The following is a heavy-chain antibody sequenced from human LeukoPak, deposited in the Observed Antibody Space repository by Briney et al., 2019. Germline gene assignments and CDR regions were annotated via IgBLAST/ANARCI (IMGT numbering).Heavy chain of an antibody. CDR1: GGSISSYY. D-gene: IGHD6-13*01. V-gene: IGHV4-59*01. Sequence: SETLSLTCIVSGGSISSYYWSWIRQPPGKGLEWIGCIYYSGSTNYNPSLKSRVTISVDTSKNQFSLKLSSVTAADTAVYYCARGASANIFDYWGQGTLVTVSS. CDR3: ARGASANIFDY. CDR2: IYYSGST. J-gene: IGHJ4*02.